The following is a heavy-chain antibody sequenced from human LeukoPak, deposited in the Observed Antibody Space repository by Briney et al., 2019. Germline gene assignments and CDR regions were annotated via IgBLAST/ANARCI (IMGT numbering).Heavy chain of an antibody. CDR2: LKEDVSAR. CDR3: ARGPPYGSRSDFLDY. J-gene: IGHJ4*02. Sequence: PGGSLRLSCADSGFTVSSNYMSWVRQAPGKGLEWVASLKEDVSARNLVDSVKGRFTISTDNAKNSLNLQMNSLRVEDTAVYYCARGPPYGSRSDFLDYWGLGTLVTVSS. D-gene: IGHD3-10*01. V-gene: IGHV3-7*01. CDR1: GFTVSSNY.